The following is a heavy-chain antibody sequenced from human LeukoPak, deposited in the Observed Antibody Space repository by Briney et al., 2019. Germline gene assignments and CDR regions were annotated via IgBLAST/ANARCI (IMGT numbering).Heavy chain of an antibody. CDR1: GGSISSYY. CDR3: AGGGDGYQTRFDY. V-gene: IGHV4-59*01. D-gene: IGHD5-24*01. CDR2: IYYSGSSGST. Sequence: SETLSLTCTVSGGSISSYYWNWIRQPPGKGLEWIGYIYYSGSSGSTNYNSSLRSRVTTSADTSKNQFSLKMTSVTAADTAVYYCAGGGDGYQTRFDYWGQGTLLTVSS. J-gene: IGHJ4*02.